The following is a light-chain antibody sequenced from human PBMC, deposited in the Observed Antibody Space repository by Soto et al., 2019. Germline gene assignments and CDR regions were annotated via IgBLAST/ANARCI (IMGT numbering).Light chain of an antibody. V-gene: IGKV1-39*01. CDR2: GAS. J-gene: IGKJ5*01. CDR3: EQSCRTPGE. CDR1: QTISNY. Sequence: AALGGSRIIKKRASQTISNYLNWYQQKPGKAPNLLIYGASTLQSGVPSGFSGRGSATDFSLRIRSLRRDDFATSYYEQSCRTPGEFGQGTRLDIK.